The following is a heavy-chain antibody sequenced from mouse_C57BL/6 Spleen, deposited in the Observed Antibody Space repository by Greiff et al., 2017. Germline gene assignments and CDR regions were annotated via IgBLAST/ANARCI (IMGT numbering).Heavy chain of an antibody. V-gene: IGHV5-12*01. CDR3: ARSYYYGETWFAY. CDR2: ISNGGGST. Sequence: EVQLVESGGGLVQPGGSLKLSCAASGFTFSDYYMYWVRQTPEKRLEWVAYISNGGGSTYYPDTVKGRFTISRDNAKNTLYLQMSRLKSEDTAMYYCARSYYYGETWFAYWGQGTLVTVSA. J-gene: IGHJ3*01. CDR1: GFTFSDYY. D-gene: IGHD1-1*01.